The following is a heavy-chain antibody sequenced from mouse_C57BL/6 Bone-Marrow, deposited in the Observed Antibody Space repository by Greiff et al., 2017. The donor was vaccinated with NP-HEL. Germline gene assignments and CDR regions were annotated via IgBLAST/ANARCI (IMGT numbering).Heavy chain of an antibody. Sequence: EVTLLEPGGGLVQPGGSLKLSCAASGFTFSDYYMYWVRQTPEQRLEWVAYISNGGGSTYYPDTVKGRFTISRDNAKNTLYLQMSRLKSEDTALYYCEKHGQLGRGMDYWGQGTSVTVSS. V-gene: IGHV5-12*01. J-gene: IGHJ4*01. CDR3: EKHGQLGRGMDY. CDR1: GFTFSDYY. D-gene: IGHD4-1*02. CDR2: ISNGGGST.